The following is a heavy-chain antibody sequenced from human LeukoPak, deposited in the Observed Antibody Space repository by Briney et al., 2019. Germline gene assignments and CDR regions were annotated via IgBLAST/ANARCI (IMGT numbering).Heavy chain of an antibody. CDR2: IYYSGST. V-gene: IGHV4-39*07. Sequence: PSETLSLTCTVSGGSISSSSYYWGWIRQPPGKGLEWIGSIYYSGSTNYNPSLKSRVTISVDTSKNQFSLKLSSVTAADTAVYYCARGQYCSSTSCSIPFDYWGQGTLVTVS. J-gene: IGHJ4*02. CDR1: GGSISSSSYY. D-gene: IGHD2-2*01. CDR3: ARGQYCSSTSCSIPFDY.